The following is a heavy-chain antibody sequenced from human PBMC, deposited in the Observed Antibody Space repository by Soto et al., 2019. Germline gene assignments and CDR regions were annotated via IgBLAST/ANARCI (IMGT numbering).Heavy chain of an antibody. CDR2: ISGSGDKT. Sequence: EVQLVESGGGLVQPGGSLRLSCAASGFTFSNNWMDWVRQAPGKGLEWLSTISGSGDKTFHSDSVKGRFNISRDNSNNKMFLQMNSLRAEDTAIYYCAKGASHAPFEKWGRGTLVTVSS. CDR3: AKGASHAPFEK. J-gene: IGHJ4*02. CDR1: GFTFSNNW. V-gene: IGHV3-23*04.